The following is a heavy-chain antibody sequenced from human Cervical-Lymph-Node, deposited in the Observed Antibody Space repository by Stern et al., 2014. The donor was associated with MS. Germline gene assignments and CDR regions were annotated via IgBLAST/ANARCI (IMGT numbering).Heavy chain of an antibody. V-gene: IGHV4-39*01. CDR1: GDSISNSDYF. CDR2: MSHSGKS. Sequence: VQLVESGPGLVKSSETLSLTCTVSGDSISNSDYFWGWIRQPPGKGLEWIGSMSHSGKSYYSPSLKSRVTIAVDTSKSHFSLTLRSVTATDTAVFFCARHPVEYCSSTSCYLSYFDYWGQGILVTVSS. J-gene: IGHJ4*02. CDR3: ARHPVEYCSSTSCYLSYFDY. D-gene: IGHD2-2*01.